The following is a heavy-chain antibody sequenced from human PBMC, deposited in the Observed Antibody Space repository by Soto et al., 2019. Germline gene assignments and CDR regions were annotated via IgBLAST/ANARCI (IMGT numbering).Heavy chain of an antibody. CDR3: AVGRHKTSGSNTWFDP. V-gene: IGHV3-23*01. CDR2: ISNTGGGT. D-gene: IGHD3-22*01. Sequence: EVQLLESGGGLVQPGGSLRLSCAASGVTFSTYAMNWVRQDPGKGLEWVSTISNTGGGTFYAGSVKGRFTISRDNSKNTLYLQMHSLRADDSAIYFCAVGRHKTSGSNTWFDPWGRGTQVTVSS. J-gene: IGHJ5*02. CDR1: GVTFSTYA.